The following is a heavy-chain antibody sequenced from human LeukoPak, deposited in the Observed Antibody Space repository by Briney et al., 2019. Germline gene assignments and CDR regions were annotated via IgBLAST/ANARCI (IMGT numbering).Heavy chain of an antibody. CDR1: GGSISSYY. V-gene: IGHV4-59*08. D-gene: IGHD6-13*01. Sequence: SETLSLTCTVSGGSISSYYWSWIRQPPGKGVGGSGYIYYSGSTNYNPSLKSRLTISVDTSKNPFSLKLSSVTAADTAVYYCAIQGIAAAGYFDYWGQGTLVTVSS. CDR3: AIQGIAAAGYFDY. CDR2: IYYSGST. J-gene: IGHJ4*02.